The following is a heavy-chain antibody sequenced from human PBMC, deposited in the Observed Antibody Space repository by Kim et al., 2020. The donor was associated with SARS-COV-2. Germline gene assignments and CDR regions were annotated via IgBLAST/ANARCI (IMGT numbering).Heavy chain of an antibody. CDR1: GFSFRTSA. V-gene: IGHV3-33*06. J-gene: IGHJ4*02. Sequence: GGSLRLSCAASGFSFRTSAMQWVRQAPGKGLEWVAVIWHDGSNQYYADSVKGRFTISRDNSKNTLYLEMNSLRVEDTAVYYCAKAYSGSYWEDIDYWGQG. CDR3: AKAYSGSYWEDIDY. CDR2: IWHDGSNQ. D-gene: IGHD1-26*01.